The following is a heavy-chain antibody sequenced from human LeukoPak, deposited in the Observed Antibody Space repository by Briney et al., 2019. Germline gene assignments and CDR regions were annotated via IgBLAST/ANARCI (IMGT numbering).Heavy chain of an antibody. CDR2: IYHSGST. CDR1: GYSISSGYY. Sequence: PSETLSLTCAVAGYSISSGYYWGWIRQPPGKGLEWIGSIYHSGSTYYNPSLKSRVTISADTSKNQFSLKLSSVTAADTAVYYCARGPRIAAAGTGVNYWGQGTLVTVSS. V-gene: IGHV4-38-2*01. CDR3: ARGPRIAAAGTGVNY. D-gene: IGHD6-13*01. J-gene: IGHJ4*02.